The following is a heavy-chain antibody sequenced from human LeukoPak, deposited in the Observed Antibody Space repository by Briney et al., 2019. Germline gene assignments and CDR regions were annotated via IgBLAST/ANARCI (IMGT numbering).Heavy chain of an antibody. D-gene: IGHD3-9*01. J-gene: IGHJ6*02. CDR2: ISAYNGNT. V-gene: IGHV1-18*01. CDR1: GYTFTSYG. Sequence: ASVKVSCKASGYTFTSYGISWVRQAPGQGLEWMGWISAYNGNTNYAQKLQGRVTMTTDTSTSTAYMELRSLRSDDTAVYYCARTREKNYDILTGYYTLDYYYGMDVWGQGTTVTVSS. CDR3: ARTREKNYDILTGYYTLDYYYGMDV.